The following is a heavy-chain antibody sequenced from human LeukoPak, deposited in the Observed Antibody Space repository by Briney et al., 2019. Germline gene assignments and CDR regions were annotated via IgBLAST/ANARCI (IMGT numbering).Heavy chain of an antibody. CDR2: IIPIFGTA. CDR1: GGTFSSYA. J-gene: IGHJ5*02. V-gene: IGHV1-69*05. D-gene: IGHD3-22*01. CDR3: ARGGYYPWWFDP. Sequence: ASVKVSCEASGGTFSSYAISWVRQAPGQGLEWMGGIIPIFGTANYAQKFQGRVTITTDESTSTAYMELSSLRSEDTAVYYCARGGYYPWWFDPWGQGTLVTVSS.